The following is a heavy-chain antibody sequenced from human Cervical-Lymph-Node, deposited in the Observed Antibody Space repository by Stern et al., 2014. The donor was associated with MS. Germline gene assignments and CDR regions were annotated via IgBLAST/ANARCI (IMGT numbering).Heavy chain of an antibody. Sequence: VQLVQSGGGVVQPGKSLRLSCAASGFTFSRYGMHWVRQAPGKGLEWVAVIWHDGNNVNYGDSVRGRFTISRDNSKSSLYLQMNSLRAEDTAVYYCAREKGACSGDDCHVNFDCWGQGTLVTVSS. D-gene: IGHD2-21*02. J-gene: IGHJ4*02. CDR2: IWHDGNNV. CDR3: AREKGACSGDDCHVNFDC. CDR1: GFTFSRYG. V-gene: IGHV3-33*01.